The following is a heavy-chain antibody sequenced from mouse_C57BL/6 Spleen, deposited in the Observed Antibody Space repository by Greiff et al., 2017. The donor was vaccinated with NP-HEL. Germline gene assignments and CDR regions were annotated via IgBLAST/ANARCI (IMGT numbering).Heavy chain of an antibody. J-gene: IGHJ4*01. CDR3: ARTYYSNYDAMDY. CDR2: IHPNSGST. CDR1: GYTFTSYW. Sequence: QVQLQQPGAELVKPGASVKLSCKASGYTFTSYWVHWVKQRPGQGLEWIGMIHPNSGSTNYNEKFKSKATLTVDKSSSTAYMQLSSLTSEDSAVYYCARTYYSNYDAMDYWGQGTSVTVSS. D-gene: IGHD2-5*01. V-gene: IGHV1-64*01.